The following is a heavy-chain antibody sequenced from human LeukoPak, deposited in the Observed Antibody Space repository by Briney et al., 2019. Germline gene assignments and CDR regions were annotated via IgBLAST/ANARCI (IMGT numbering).Heavy chain of an antibody. D-gene: IGHD5-12*01. CDR2: IYNSGST. J-gene: IGHJ4*02. CDR1: GGSISTYY. CDR3: ARGGGYASPIGY. Sequence: KPSGTLSLTCTLSGGSISTYYWSWIRQPPGKGLEWIGYIYNSGSTNYNPSLKSRVTISVDTSKNQFSLKLSSVTAADTAVYYCARGGGYASPIGYWGQGALVTVSS. V-gene: IGHV4-59*01.